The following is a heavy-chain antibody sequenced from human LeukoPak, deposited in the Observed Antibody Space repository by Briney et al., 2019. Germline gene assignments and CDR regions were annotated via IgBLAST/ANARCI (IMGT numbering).Heavy chain of an antibody. V-gene: IGHV3-9*03. CDR3: AKGGGGRLIYYYYMDV. Sequence: SLRLSCAASGFTFDDYAMHRVRQAPGKGLEWVSGITWNSDNIEYADSVKGRFTISRDNAKNSLYLQMNSLRAEDMALYYCAKGGGGRLIYYYYMDVWGKGTTVTVSS. D-gene: IGHD3-16*01. CDR1: GFTFDDYA. J-gene: IGHJ6*03. CDR2: ITWNSDNI.